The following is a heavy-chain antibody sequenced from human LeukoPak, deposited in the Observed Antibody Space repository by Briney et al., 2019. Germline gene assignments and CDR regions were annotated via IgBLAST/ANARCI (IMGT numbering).Heavy chain of an antibody. D-gene: IGHD2-2*01. V-gene: IGHV3-11*04. CDR2: ISSTGSTI. CDR1: GFNFRDYY. CDR3: ARSMSAMWNWFDP. Sequence: AGGSLRLSCAASGFNFRDYYMSWIRQAPGKGLEWLSDISSTGSTIYYADSVKGRFTISRDNGKNSLYLQIHSLRAEDTAVYYCARSMSAMWNWFDPWGQGTLVTVSS. J-gene: IGHJ5*02.